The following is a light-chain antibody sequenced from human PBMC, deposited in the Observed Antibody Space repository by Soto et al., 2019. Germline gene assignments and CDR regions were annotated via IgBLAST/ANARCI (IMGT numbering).Light chain of an antibody. CDR2: GAS. Sequence: EIVLTQSPGTLSLSPGERATLSCRASQSVSRSYLAWYQQKPGQAPRLLIYGASSRATGIPDRFSGSGYGTDFTLNISRLEPEDFAVYYCQQYGNSPITFGQGTRLEIK. CDR1: QSVSRSY. J-gene: IGKJ5*01. V-gene: IGKV3-20*01. CDR3: QQYGNSPIT.